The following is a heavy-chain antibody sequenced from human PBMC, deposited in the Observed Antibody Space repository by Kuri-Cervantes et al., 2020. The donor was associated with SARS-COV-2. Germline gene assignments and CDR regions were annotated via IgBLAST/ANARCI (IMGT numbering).Heavy chain of an antibody. CDR1: GFSLSTSGMC. V-gene: IGHV2-70*11. CDR3: VRIRAATVIADY. Sequence: SGPTLVKPTQTLTLTCTFSGFSLSTSGMCVSWIRQPPGKALEWLARIDWDDDRYYKQSLNTRLSISKDTSKDQVVLTMTNMDPVDTATYYCVRIRAATVIADYWGQGALVTVSS. D-gene: IGHD4-11*01. J-gene: IGHJ4*02. CDR2: IDWDDDR.